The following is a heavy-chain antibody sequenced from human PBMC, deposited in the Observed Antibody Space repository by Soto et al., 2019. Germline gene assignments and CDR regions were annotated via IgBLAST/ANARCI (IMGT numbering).Heavy chain of an antibody. D-gene: IGHD3-10*01. CDR2: IYYSGST. Sequence: PSETLSLTCTVSGGSISSGDYYWSWIRQPPGKGLEWIGYIYYSGSTYYNPSLKSRVTISVDTSKNQFSLKLSSVTAADTAVYYCARAPITMVRGTGRWFDPWGQGTLVTVSS. CDR3: ARAPITMVRGTGRWFDP. J-gene: IGHJ5*02. CDR1: GGSISSGDYY. V-gene: IGHV4-30-4*01.